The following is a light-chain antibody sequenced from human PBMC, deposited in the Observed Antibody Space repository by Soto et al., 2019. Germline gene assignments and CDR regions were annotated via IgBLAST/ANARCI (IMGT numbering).Light chain of an antibody. CDR3: QSADSRGTVV. Sequence: SYELTQPPSVSVSPGQTARITCSGDALPKQYAYWYQQKPGQAPVLVIYKDSERPSGIPERFSGSSSETTVTLTISGVQAEDEADYYCQSADSRGTVVFGGGTKVTVL. CDR2: KDS. J-gene: IGLJ2*01. V-gene: IGLV3-25*03. CDR1: ALPKQY.